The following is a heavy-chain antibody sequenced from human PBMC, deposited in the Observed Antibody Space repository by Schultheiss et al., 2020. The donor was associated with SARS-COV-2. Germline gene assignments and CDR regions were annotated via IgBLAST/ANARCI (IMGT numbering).Heavy chain of an antibody. CDR2: IYAGDSHT. CDR1: GFRYSSYR. J-gene: IGHJ4*02. D-gene: IGHD3-22*01. CDR3: ARRRDYYDSSGYSYYFDY. V-gene: IGHV5-51*01. Sequence: GESLKISCKGSGFRYSSYRIVWVRQVPGKGLEWVGVIYAGDSHTRYSPSFQGQVTMSADKSTSTAYLQWSSLKASDTAVYYCARRRDYYDSSGYSYYFDYWGQGTLVTVSS.